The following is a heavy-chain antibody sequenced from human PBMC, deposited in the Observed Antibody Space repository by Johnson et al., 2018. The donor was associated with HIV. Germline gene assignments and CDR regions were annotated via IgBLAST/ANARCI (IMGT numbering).Heavy chain of an antibody. CDR2: INSYGSST. Sequence: VHLVESGGGLVQPGGSLRLSCAASGFIFSSYWMHWVRQAPGKGLVWVSRINSYGSSTNYADSVKGRFTISRDNAKNTLYLQMNSLRADDTAVYYCARERHGYNWGHDAFDIWGQGTMVTVSS. J-gene: IGHJ3*02. CDR1: GFIFSSYW. V-gene: IGHV3-74*01. CDR3: ARERHGYNWGHDAFDI. D-gene: IGHD5-24*01.